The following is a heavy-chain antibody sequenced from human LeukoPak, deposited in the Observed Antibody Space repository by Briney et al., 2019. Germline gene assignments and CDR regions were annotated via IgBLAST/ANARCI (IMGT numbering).Heavy chain of an antibody. Sequence: SETLSLTCTVSGGSISSSSYYWGWIRQPPGKGLEWIGSIYYSGSTYYNPSLKSRVTISVDTSKNQFSLKLSSVTAADTAVYYCARGVVVPAAMEPRYYFDYWGQGTLVTVSS. CDR1: GGSISSSSYY. D-gene: IGHD2-2*01. CDR3: ARGVVVPAAMEPRYYFDY. J-gene: IGHJ4*02. CDR2: IYYSGST. V-gene: IGHV4-39*07.